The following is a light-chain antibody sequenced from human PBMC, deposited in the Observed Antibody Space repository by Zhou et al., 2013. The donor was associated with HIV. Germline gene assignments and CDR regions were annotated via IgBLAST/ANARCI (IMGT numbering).Light chain of an antibody. J-gene: IGKJ3*01. CDR3: QKYNSAPXFT. Sequence: DIQMTQSPSTLSPSVGDRVNITCRASQSIGRWLAWYQQKPGTAPKVLIYQASTLEFGVPLRFSGSGSGTEFTLAIGSVQPEDVATYFCQKYNSAPXFTFGPGTKVDIK. CDR2: QAS. CDR1: QSIGRW. V-gene: IGKV1-5*03.